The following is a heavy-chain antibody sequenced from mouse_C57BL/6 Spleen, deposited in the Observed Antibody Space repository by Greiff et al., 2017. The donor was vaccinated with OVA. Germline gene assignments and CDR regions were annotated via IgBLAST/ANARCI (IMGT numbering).Heavy chain of an antibody. Sequence: QVQLKESGAELVKPGASVKLSCKASGYTFTEYPIHWVKQRSGQGLEWIGWFYPGSGSIKFNEKFKDTATLTAANSSSTVYMEISRLTSDDYAVYCCAIHEDRLRQREAWVAYWGQGTLVTVSA. CDR1: GYTFTEYP. CDR3: AIHEDRLRQREAWVAY. CDR2: FYPGSGSI. J-gene: IGHJ3*01. D-gene: IGHD1-2*01. V-gene: IGHV1-62-2*01.